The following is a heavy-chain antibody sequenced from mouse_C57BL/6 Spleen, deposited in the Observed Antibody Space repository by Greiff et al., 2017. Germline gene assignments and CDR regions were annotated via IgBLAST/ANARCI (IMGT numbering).Heavy chain of an antibody. D-gene: IGHD2-3*01. CDR1: GFTFSSYA. CDR2: ISDGGSYT. J-gene: IGHJ2*01. V-gene: IGHV5-4*01. CDR3: ARDTYDLNSYFDY. Sequence: EVQGVESGGGLVKPGGSLKLSCAASGFTFSSYAMSWVRQTPEKRLEWVATISDGGSYTYYPDNVKGRFTISRDNAKNNLYLQMSHLKSEDTAMYYCARDTYDLNSYFDYWGQGTTLTVSS.